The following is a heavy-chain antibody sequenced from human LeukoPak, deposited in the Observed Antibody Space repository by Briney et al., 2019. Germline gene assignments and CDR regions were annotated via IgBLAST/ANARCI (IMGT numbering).Heavy chain of an antibody. Sequence: GGSLRLSCAASGFTFSSYGMHWVRQAPGKGLEWVAVISYDGSNKYYADSVKGRFTISRDNSKNTLYLQMNSLRVEDTAVYYCAKGPRALEHSTHFFDYWGQGTLVTVSS. D-gene: IGHD1/OR15-1a*01. J-gene: IGHJ4*02. V-gene: IGHV3-30*18. CDR1: GFTFSSYG. CDR2: ISYDGSNK. CDR3: AKGPRALEHSTHFFDY.